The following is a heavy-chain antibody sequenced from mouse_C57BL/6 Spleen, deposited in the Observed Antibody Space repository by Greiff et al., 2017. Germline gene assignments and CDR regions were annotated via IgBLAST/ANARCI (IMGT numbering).Heavy chain of an antibody. Sequence: VKLMEPGAELVKPGASVKISCKASGYAFSSYWMTWVKQRPGQGLEWIGQIYPGGGDTNYNGKFKGKATLTADKSSSTAYMQLSSLTSEDSAVYFCARGAAHYDGSSYGAMDYCGQGTSVTVSS. CDR3: ARGAAHYDGSSYGAMDY. CDR2: IYPGGGDT. D-gene: IGHD1-1*01. CDR1: GYAFSSYW. V-gene: IGHV1-80*01. J-gene: IGHJ4*01.